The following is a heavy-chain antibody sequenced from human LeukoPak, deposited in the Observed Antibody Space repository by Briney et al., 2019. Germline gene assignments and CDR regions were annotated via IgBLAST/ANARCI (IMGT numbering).Heavy chain of an antibody. V-gene: IGHV3-7*03. Sequence: GGSLRLSCVASGFTFGKYWMSWVRQAPGKGLEWVANIKLDGSEKNCVDSVKGRFTISRDNTRNSLYLQMNSLRAEDTAVFYCARDQYDTWSRRGNFDSWGQGTLVIVSS. D-gene: IGHD3-3*01. CDR2: IKLDGSEK. CDR3: ARDQYDTWSRRGNFDS. CDR1: GFTFGKYW. J-gene: IGHJ4*02.